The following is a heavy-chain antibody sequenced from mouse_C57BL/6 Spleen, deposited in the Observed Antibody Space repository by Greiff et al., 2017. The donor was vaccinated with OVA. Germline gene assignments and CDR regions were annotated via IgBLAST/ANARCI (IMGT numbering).Heavy chain of an antibody. CDR2: ISSGSSTI. CDR1: GFTFSDYG. D-gene: IGHD1-1*01. CDR3: ASSGYYGSSYWYFDV. Sequence: DVHLVESGGGLVKPGGSLKLSCAASGFTFSDYGMHWVRQAPEKGLEWVAYISSGSSTIYYADTVKGRFTISRDNAKNTLFLQMTSLRSEDTAMYYCASSGYYGSSYWYFDVWGTGTTVTVSS. V-gene: IGHV5-17*01. J-gene: IGHJ1*03.